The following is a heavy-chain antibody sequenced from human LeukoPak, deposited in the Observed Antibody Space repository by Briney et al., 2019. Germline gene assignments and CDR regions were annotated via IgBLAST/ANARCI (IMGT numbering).Heavy chain of an antibody. CDR1: GFTFDDYA. J-gene: IGHJ6*03. V-gene: IGHV3-9*01. Sequence: GGSLRLSCAASGFTFDDYAMHWVRQAPGKGLEWVSGISWNSGSIGYADSVKGRFTISRDNAKNSLYLQTNSLRAEDTALYYCAKDGTTSSPIYYYYMDVWGKGTMVTVSS. CDR2: ISWNSGSI. CDR3: AKDGTTSSPIYYYYMDV. D-gene: IGHD2-2*01.